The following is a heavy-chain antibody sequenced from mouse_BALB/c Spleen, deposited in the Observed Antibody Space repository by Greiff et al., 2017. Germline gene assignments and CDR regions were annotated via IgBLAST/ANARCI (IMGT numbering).Heavy chain of an antibody. CDR2: IRLKSNNYAT. D-gene: IGHD1-2*01. CDR1: GFTFSNYW. V-gene: IGHV6-6*02. Sequence: DVKLVESGGGLVQPGGSMKLSCVASGFTFSNYWMNWVRQSPEKGLEWVAEIRLKSNNYATHYAESVKGRFTISRDDSKSSVYLQMNNLRAEDTGIYYCTRLTTATGGFAYWGQGTLVTVSA. J-gene: IGHJ3*01. CDR3: TRLTTATGGFAY.